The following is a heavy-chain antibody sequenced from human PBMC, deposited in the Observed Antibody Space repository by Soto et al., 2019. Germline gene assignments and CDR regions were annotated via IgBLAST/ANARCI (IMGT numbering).Heavy chain of an antibody. Sequence: QVQLQESGPGLVQPSGTLSLTCAVSGDSINNIHWWSWVRQTPGKGLEWIGETYHSGTTNYNPSLNNRVTISIDKSKNQFSLKMNSVTAADTAVYYCAREVNSSPARGPNWFDPWGQGTMVTVSS. D-gene: IGHD6-13*01. J-gene: IGHJ5*02. CDR3: AREVNSSPARGPNWFDP. CDR2: TYHSGTT. V-gene: IGHV4-4*02. CDR1: GDSINNIHW.